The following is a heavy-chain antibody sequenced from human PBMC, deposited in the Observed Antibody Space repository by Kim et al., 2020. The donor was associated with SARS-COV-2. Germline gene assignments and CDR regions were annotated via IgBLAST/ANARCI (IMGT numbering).Heavy chain of an antibody. CDR2: ISYDGSNK. CDR1: GFTFSSYT. J-gene: IGHJ2*01. D-gene: IGHD5-18*01. V-gene: IGHV3-30*04. CDR3: ARVHVDTALVLLWYFDL. Sequence: GGSLRLSCAASGFTFSSYTMHWVRQAPGKGLEWVAVISYDGSNKYYADSVKGRFTISRDNSKNTLYLQINSLRAEDTAVYYCARVHVDTALVLLWYFDL.